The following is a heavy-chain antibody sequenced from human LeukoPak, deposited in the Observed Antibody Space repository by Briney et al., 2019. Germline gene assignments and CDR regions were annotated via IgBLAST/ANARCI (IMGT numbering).Heavy chain of an antibody. CDR2: IYSGGST. J-gene: IGHJ6*03. V-gene: IGHV3-53*01. CDR1: GFTVSSNY. Sequence: GGSLRLSCAASGFTVSSNYMSWVRQAPGKGLEWVSVIYSGGSTYYADSVKGRFTISRDNSKNTLYLQMNSLRAEDTAVYYCARDRIYSYGNYYYYMDVWGKGTTVTVSS. D-gene: IGHD5-18*01. CDR3: ARDRIYSYGNYYYYMDV.